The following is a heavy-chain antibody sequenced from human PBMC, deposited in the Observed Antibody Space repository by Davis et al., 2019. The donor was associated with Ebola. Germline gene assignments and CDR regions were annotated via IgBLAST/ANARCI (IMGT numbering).Heavy chain of an antibody. V-gene: IGHV3-21*04. D-gene: IGHD5-18*01. CDR2: ITQTSDYI. CDR1: GFAFSTHA. Sequence: GGSLRLSCAASGFAFSTHAMNWVRQAPGKGLEWVSSITQTSDYIYYADSVRGRFTISRDNAKNSLFLQMSSLRVEDTAVYYCARERGIQLWSRLPFDYWGQGTLVTVSS. CDR3: ARERGIQLWSRLPFDY. J-gene: IGHJ4*02.